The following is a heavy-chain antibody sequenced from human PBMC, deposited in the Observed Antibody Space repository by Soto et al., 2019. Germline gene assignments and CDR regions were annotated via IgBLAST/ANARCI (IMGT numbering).Heavy chain of an antibody. J-gene: IGHJ6*02. Sequence: SVKVSCKASGGTLSSYAISWVRQAPGQGLEWLGGIIPIFGTANYAQKFQGRVTITADESTSTAYMELSSLRSEDTAVYYCASPVALDYDILTGYFPTYYYGMDVWGQGTTVTVSS. D-gene: IGHD3-9*01. CDR2: IIPIFGTA. V-gene: IGHV1-69*13. CDR3: ASPVALDYDILTGYFPTYYYGMDV. CDR1: GGTLSSYA.